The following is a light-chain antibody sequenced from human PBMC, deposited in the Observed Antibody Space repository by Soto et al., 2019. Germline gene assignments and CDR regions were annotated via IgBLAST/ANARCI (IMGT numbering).Light chain of an antibody. CDR3: QQYGSSPTWT. CDR1: QSVGIF. J-gene: IGKJ1*01. Sequence: EIVLTHSPATLSLSPGETASLSCRASQSVGIFLAWFQQKPGQAPRLLIYGASSRATGIPDRFSGSGSGTDFTLTISRLEPEDFAVYYCQQYGSSPTWTFGQGTKVDIK. V-gene: IGKV3-20*01. CDR2: GAS.